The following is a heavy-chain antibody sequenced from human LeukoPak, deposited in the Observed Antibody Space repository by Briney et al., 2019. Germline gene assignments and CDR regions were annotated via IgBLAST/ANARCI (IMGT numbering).Heavy chain of an antibody. V-gene: IGHV3-30*18. J-gene: IGHJ6*04. CDR1: GFTFSSYG. D-gene: IGHD2-2*01. CDR3: AKGRYCSSTSCGYYGMDV. CDR2: ISYDGSNK. Sequence: GGSLRLSCAASGFTFSSYGMHWVRQAPGKGLEWVAVISYDGSNKYYADSVKGRFTIPRDNSKNTLYLQINSLRAEDTAVYYCAKGRYCSSTSCGYYGMDVWGKGTTVTVSS.